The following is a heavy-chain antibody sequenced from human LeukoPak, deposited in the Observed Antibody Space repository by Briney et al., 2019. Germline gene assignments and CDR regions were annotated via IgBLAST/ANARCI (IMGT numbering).Heavy chain of an antibody. Sequence: GGSLRLSCAASGFTFSSYAMHWVRQAPGKGLEWVAVISYDGSNKYYADSVKGRFTISRDNSKNTLYLQMNSLRAEDTAVYYCARDEWIDYWGQGTLSPSPQ. CDR2: ISYDGSNK. CDR1: GFTFSSYA. V-gene: IGHV3-30*04. J-gene: IGHJ4*02. CDR3: ARDEWIDY. D-gene: IGHD2-8*01.